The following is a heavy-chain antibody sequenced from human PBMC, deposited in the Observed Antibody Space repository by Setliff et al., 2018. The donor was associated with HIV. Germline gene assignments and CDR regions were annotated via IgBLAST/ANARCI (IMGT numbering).Heavy chain of an antibody. D-gene: IGHD1-26*01. Sequence: GGSLRLSCAASGFTFSNAWMNWVRQAPGKGLEWVGRIKSKTDGGTADYAAPVKGRFTISRDDSKNTLYLQMNSLKTEDAAVYYCTTDLGGSYHGWNYWGQGTLVTVSS. CDR3: TTDLGGSYHGWNY. V-gene: IGHV3-15*07. CDR2: IKSKTDGGTA. J-gene: IGHJ4*02. CDR1: GFTFSNAW.